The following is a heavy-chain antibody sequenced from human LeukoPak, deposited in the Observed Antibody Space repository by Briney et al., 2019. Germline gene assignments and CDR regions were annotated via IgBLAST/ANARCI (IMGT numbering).Heavy chain of an antibody. CDR2: IHPSDSET. CDR1: GHEFTTYW. J-gene: IGHJ4*02. CDR3: ARRGYSGYSPLDS. Sequence: GESLKISCRSSGHEFTTYWIAWVRQLPGKGLEWMGIIHPSDSETQYSPSFQGQVTISADNSISTAYLQWNSLKASDTAMYYCARRGYSGYSPLDSWGQGTLVTVSS. V-gene: IGHV5-51*01. D-gene: IGHD5-12*01.